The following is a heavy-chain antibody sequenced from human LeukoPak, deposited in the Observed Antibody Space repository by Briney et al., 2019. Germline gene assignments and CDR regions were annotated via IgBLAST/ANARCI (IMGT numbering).Heavy chain of an antibody. V-gene: IGHV4-59*01. D-gene: IGHD5-18*01. CDR3: ARVVDTAMDKYYYYGMDV. CDR1: GDSISSYY. CDR2: IYYSGST. J-gene: IGHJ6*02. Sequence: KASETLSLTCTVSGDSISSYYWSWIRQPPGKGLEWVGYIYYSGSTNYNPSLKSRVTISVDTSKNQFSLKLSSVTAADTAVYYCARVVDTAMDKYYYYGMDVWGQGTTVTVSS.